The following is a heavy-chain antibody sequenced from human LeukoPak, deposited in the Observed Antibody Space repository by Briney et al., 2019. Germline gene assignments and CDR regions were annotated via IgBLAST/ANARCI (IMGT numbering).Heavy chain of an antibody. Sequence: PGGSLRLSCAASGFTFSSYGMHWVRQAPGKGLEWEAFIRYDGSNKYYADSVKGRFTISRDNSKNTLYLQMNSLRAEDTAVYYCAKDRYSSSWYSTCFDYWGQGTLVTVSS. CDR3: AKDRYSSSWYSTCFDY. CDR1: GFTFSSYG. V-gene: IGHV3-30*02. CDR2: IRYDGSNK. J-gene: IGHJ4*02. D-gene: IGHD6-13*01.